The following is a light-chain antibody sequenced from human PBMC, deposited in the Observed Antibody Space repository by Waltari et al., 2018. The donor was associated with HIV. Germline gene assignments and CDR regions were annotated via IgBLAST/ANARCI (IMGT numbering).Light chain of an antibody. CDR1: SSDVGSFHL. CDR3: CSYAGSSTYV. Sequence: QSALTQPASVSGSPGQSITIPCTGTSSDVGSFHLVSWYQQHPGKAPKLMIYEVSKRPSGVSNRFSGSKSGNTASLTISGLQAEDEADYYCCSYAGSSTYVFGTGTKVTVL. V-gene: IGLV2-23*02. J-gene: IGLJ1*01. CDR2: EVS.